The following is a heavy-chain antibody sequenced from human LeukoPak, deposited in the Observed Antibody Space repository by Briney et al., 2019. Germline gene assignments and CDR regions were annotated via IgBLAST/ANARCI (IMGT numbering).Heavy chain of an antibody. D-gene: IGHD3-22*01. CDR3: ARHVVAVDFDY. Sequence: GGSLRLSCAASGFTFSSYAMSWVRQAPGKGLEWVSGINGRGESTYYADSVKGRFTISRDNAKNSLYLQMNSLRAEDTAVYYCARHVVAVDFDYWGQGTLVTVSS. V-gene: IGHV3-23*01. J-gene: IGHJ4*02. CDR1: GFTFSSYA. CDR2: INGRGEST.